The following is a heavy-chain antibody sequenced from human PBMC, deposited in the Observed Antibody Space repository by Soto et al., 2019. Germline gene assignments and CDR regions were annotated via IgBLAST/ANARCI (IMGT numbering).Heavy chain of an antibody. CDR3: ARAPGLHYYDSSGYYSKNAFDI. Sequence: PSETLSLTCTVSGVSISSGGYYWSWIRQHPGKGLEWIGYIYYSGSTYYNPSLKSRVTISVDTSKNQFSLKLSSVTAADTAVYYCARAPGLHYYDSSGYYSKNAFDIWGQGTMVTVSS. V-gene: IGHV4-31*03. D-gene: IGHD3-22*01. CDR1: GVSISSGGYY. J-gene: IGHJ3*02. CDR2: IYYSGST.